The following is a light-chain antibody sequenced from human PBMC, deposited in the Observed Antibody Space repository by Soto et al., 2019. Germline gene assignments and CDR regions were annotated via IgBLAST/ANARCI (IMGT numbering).Light chain of an antibody. V-gene: IGLV2-14*01. CDR1: SSDVGGYNY. J-gene: IGLJ2*01. CDR3: TADTSSSTLYVV. Sequence: QSALTQPASVSGSPGQSITISCTGTSSDVGGYNYVSWYQQHPGKAPKLMIYDVTNRPSGGSNRFSGSKSGNTASLTISGRQAEDEADYYCTADTSSSTLYVVFGGGTKVTVL. CDR2: DVT.